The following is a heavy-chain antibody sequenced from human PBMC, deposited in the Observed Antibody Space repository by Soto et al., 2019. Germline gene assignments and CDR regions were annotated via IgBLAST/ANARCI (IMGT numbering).Heavy chain of an antibody. J-gene: IGHJ4*02. CDR3: AKDVCSGGSCLFYFDY. D-gene: IGHD2-15*01. Sequence: GSLRLSCAASGFTFSSYAMSWVRQAPGKGLEWVSAISGSGGSTYYADSVKGRFTISRDNSKNTLYLQMNSLRAEDTAVYYCAKDVCSGGSCLFYFDYWGQGTLVTVSS. V-gene: IGHV3-23*01. CDR2: ISGSGGST. CDR1: GFTFSSYA.